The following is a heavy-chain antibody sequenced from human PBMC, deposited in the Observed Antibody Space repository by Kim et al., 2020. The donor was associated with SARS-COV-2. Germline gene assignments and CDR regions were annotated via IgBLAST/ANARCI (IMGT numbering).Heavy chain of an antibody. Sequence: SETLSLTCTVSGGSISSYYWSWIRQPPGKGLEWIGYIYYSGSTNYNPSLKSRVTISVDTSKNQFSLKLSSVTAADTAVYYCARDRWGSSSWYQQTYYYYYGMDVWGQGTTVTVSS. CDR2: IYYSGST. J-gene: IGHJ6*02. V-gene: IGHV4-59*01. CDR1: GGSISSYY. D-gene: IGHD6-13*01. CDR3: ARDRWGSSSWYQQTYYYYYGMDV.